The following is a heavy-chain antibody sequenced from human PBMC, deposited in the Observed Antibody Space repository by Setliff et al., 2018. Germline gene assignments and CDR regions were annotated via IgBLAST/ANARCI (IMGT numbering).Heavy chain of an antibody. CDR1: GGSISSYY. D-gene: IGHD2-8*01. J-gene: IGHJ4*02. CDR2: IYYSGST. Sequence: PSETLSLTCTVSGGSISSYYWSWIRQPPGKGLEWIGYIYYSGSTNYNPSLKSRVTISVDTSKNQFSLKLSSVTAADTAVYYCARDLYCTNGVCWRSFDYWGQGTLVTVSS. V-gene: IGHV4-59*01. CDR3: ARDLYCTNGVCWRSFDY.